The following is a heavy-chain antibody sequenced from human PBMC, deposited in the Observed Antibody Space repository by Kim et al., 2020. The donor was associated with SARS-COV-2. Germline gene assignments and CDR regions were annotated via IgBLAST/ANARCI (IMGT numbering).Heavy chain of an antibody. CDR2: GST. V-gene: IGHV3-53*01. Sequence: GSTYHADSVNGRFTIAKDTSKNMLFLQMNSLRGEDTAVYYCAGGSYDAFDLWGQGTMVTVSS. CDR3: AGGSYDAFDL. J-gene: IGHJ3*01.